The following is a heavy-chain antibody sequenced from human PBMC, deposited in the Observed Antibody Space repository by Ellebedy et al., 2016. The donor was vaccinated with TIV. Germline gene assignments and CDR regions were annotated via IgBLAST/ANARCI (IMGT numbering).Heavy chain of an antibody. Sequence: GGSLRLSXKGSGYSFTSYCISWVRQMPGKGLEWMGRIDPSDSYTNYSPSFQGHVTISADKSISTAYLQWSSLKASDTAMYYCAVEPYDSSGYYYWGQGTLVTVSS. V-gene: IGHV5-10-1*01. J-gene: IGHJ4*02. CDR3: AVEPYDSSGYYY. D-gene: IGHD3-22*01. CDR2: IDPSDSYT. CDR1: GYSFTSYC.